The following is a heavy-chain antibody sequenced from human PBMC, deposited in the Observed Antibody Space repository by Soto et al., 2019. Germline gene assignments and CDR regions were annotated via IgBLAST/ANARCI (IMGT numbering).Heavy chain of an antibody. D-gene: IGHD6-19*01. CDR2: ISTGGNS. CDR3: AREWEVAGYWYFDL. J-gene: IGHJ2*01. Sequence: EVQLLESGGGLVQPGGSLRLSCAASGFTFSSYDMHWVRQVIGKGLEWVSAISTGGNSYYADSVKDRFTISRENAKNSLYLQMNSLTAGDTAVYYCAREWEVAGYWYFDLWGRGTLVTVSS. V-gene: IGHV3-13*01. CDR1: GFTFSSYD.